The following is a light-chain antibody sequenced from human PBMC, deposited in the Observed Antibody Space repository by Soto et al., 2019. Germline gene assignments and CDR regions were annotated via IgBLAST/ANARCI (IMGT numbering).Light chain of an antibody. CDR2: DNT. CDR1: SSNIGAGYD. V-gene: IGLV1-40*01. J-gene: IGLJ1*01. Sequence: QSVLTQPPSVSGAPGQRVTISCTGSSSNIGAGYDVHWYQQVQGTAPKLLISDNTNRPSGVPDRFSGSRSATSASLAITGPHAEDVADSFCPSYDTSLSADVFGTGTKVTVL. CDR3: PSYDTSLSADV.